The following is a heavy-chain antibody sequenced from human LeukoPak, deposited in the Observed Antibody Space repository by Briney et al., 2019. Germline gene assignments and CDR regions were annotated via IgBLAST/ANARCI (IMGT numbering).Heavy chain of an antibody. CDR2: VSYEGTIK. CDR1: GFAFSNFA. CDR3: ARENFDS. Sequence: GGSLRLSCAASGFAFSNFAMHWVRQALGKGLEWVAVVSYEGTIKYYSDSAEGRFTISRDNSANIISLQMNNLTTEDTAAYYCARENFDSWGQGTLVAVSP. V-gene: IGHV3-30*14. J-gene: IGHJ5*01.